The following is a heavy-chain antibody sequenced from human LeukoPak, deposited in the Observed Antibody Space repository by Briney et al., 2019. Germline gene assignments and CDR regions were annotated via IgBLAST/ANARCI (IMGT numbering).Heavy chain of an antibody. CDR3: ARRTVALRTVWFDP. J-gene: IGHJ5*02. V-gene: IGHV4-59*01. CDR1: GGSISSYY. D-gene: IGHD4-23*01. CDR2: IYYSGST. Sequence: SETLSLTCTVSGGSISSYYWSWIRQPPGKGLEWIGYIYYSGSTNYNPSLKSRVTISVDTSKNQFSLKLSSVTAADTAVYYCARRTVALRTVWFDPWGQGTLVTVSS.